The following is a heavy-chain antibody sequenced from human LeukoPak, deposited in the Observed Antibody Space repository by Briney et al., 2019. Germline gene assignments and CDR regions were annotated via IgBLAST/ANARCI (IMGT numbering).Heavy chain of an antibody. Sequence: GASVKVSCTASGYTFTSYDISWVRQAPGQGLEWMGWMNPNSGNTGYAQKFQGRVTMTRNTSISTAYMELSSLRSEDTAVYYCARGGITMVRGAPKQFDPWGQGTLVTVSS. D-gene: IGHD3-10*01. J-gene: IGHJ5*02. V-gene: IGHV1-8*01. CDR1: GYTFTSYD. CDR3: ARGGITMVRGAPKQFDP. CDR2: MNPNSGNT.